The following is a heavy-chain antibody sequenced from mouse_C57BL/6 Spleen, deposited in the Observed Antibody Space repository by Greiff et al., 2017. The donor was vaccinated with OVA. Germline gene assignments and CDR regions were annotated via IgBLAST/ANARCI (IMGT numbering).Heavy chain of an antibody. CDR2: ISRGSGTI. V-gene: IGHV5-17*01. J-gene: IGHJ2*01. CDR3: ARRGYYYGGSYRYYLDY. CDR1: GFTFSDYG. D-gene: IGHD1-1*01. Sequence: EVKLVESGGGLVKPGGSLKLSCAASGFTFSDYGMHWVRQAPEKGLEWVAYISRGSGTIYYADTVKGRFTISRDNAKNTLFLQMTSLRSEDTAMYYCARRGYYYGGSYRYYLDYWGQGTTLTVSS.